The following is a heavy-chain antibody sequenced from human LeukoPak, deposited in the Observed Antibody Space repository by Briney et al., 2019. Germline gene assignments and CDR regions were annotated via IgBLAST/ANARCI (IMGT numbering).Heavy chain of an antibody. Sequence: PGGSLRLSCTTSGFNFRAYWMSWVRQAPGKGLEWVANIKQDGSEKYYVDSVKGRFTISRDNAKNSLYLQMNSLRAEDTAVYYCARLHIAVAGTDAFDIWGQGTMVTVSS. D-gene: IGHD6-19*01. CDR3: ARLHIAVAGTDAFDI. J-gene: IGHJ3*02. CDR2: IKQDGSEK. CDR1: GFNFRAYW. V-gene: IGHV3-7*01.